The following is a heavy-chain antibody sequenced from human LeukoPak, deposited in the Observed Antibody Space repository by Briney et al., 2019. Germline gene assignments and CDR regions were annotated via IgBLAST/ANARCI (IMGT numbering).Heavy chain of an antibody. CDR2: IYWDDDK. D-gene: IGHD3-10*01. CDR1: GSSLSTSGVG. CDR3: AHKEYYALGSLGDSFDY. V-gene: IGHV2-5*02. J-gene: IGHJ4*02. Sequence: SGPTLVKPTQTLTLTCTFSGSSLSTSGVGVGWIRQPPGKALGWLAVIYWDDDKRHSPSLKSRLTITKDTSKNQVVLTMPNMDPVDTATYYCAHKEYYALGSLGDSFDYWGQGTLVTVSS.